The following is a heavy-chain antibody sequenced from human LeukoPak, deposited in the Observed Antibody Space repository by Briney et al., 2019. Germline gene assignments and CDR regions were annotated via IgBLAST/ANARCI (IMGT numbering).Heavy chain of an antibody. CDR3: ARGTYYYGSGSYYPFDP. J-gene: IGHJ5*02. Sequence: SETLSLTCTVSGGSISSGDYYWSWIRQPPGKGLEWIGYIYYSGSTYYNPSLKSRVTISVDTSKNQFSLKLSSVTAADTAVYYCARGTYYYGSGSYYPFDPWGQGTPVTVSS. D-gene: IGHD3-10*01. CDR2: IYYSGST. V-gene: IGHV4-30-4*01. CDR1: GGSISSGDYY.